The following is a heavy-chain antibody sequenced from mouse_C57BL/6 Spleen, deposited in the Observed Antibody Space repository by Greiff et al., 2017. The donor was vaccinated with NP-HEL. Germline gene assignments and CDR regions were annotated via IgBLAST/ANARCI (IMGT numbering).Heavy chain of an antibody. D-gene: IGHD2-4*01. Sequence: EVQLQQSGPELVKPGASVKISCKASGYTFTDYYMNWVKQSHGKSLEWIGDINPNNGGTSYNQKFKGKATVTVDKSSSTTYMELRSLTSEDSAVYYCASSEELRRSYWYFDVWGTGTTVTVSS. V-gene: IGHV1-26*01. J-gene: IGHJ1*03. CDR2: INPNNGGT. CDR3: ASSEELRRSYWYFDV. CDR1: GYTFTDYY.